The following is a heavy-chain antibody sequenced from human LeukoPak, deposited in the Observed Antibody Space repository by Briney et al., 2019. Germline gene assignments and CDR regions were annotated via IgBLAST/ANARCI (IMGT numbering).Heavy chain of an antibody. CDR3: ARAAYYYMDV. J-gene: IGHJ6*03. Sequence: PSETLSLTCTASGGSISSYYWSWIRQPPGKGLEWIGYIYYSGSTNYNPSLKSRVTISVDTSKNQFSLKLSSVTAADTAVYYCARAAYYYMDVWGKGTTVTVSS. V-gene: IGHV4-59*01. CDR1: GGSISSYY. CDR2: IYYSGST.